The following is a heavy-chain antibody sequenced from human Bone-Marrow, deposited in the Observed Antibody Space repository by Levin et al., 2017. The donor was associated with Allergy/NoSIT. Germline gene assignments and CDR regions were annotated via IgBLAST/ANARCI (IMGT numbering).Heavy chain of an antibody. CDR2: LSGSGVST. J-gene: IGHJ6*03. CDR1: GFNFNSYA. D-gene: IGHD4-11*01. Sequence: PGASVKVSCAASGFNFNSYAMTWVRQVPGKGLEWLSTLSGSGVSTFYADSVKGRFAISRDNSKNMLYLQMNSLRADDTAVYYCAKDYSNYAPYYYYLDVWGKGTTVTVSS. V-gene: IGHV3-23*01. CDR3: AKDYSNYAPYYYYLDV.